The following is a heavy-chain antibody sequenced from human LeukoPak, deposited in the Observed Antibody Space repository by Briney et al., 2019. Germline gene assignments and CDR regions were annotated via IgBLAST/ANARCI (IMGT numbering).Heavy chain of an antibody. CDR1: GGSISSYY. D-gene: IGHD2-21*01. V-gene: IGHV4-59*08. Sequence: SETLSLTCTVSGGSISSYYWSWIRQPPGKGLEWIGYIYYSGSTNYNPSLKSRVTISVDTSKNQFSLKLSSVTAADTAVYYCARGLLVSPFNNWLDPWGQGTLVTVSS. CDR3: ARGLLVSPFNNWLDP. CDR2: IYYSGST. J-gene: IGHJ5*02.